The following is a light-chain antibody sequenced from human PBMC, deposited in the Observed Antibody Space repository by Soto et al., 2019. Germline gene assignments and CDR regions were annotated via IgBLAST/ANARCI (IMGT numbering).Light chain of an antibody. CDR1: QSLSSTY. CDR3: QQFGSSPT. Sequence: DILLTHSPGTLSLSPQERATLSCRASQSLSSTYLAWYQQKPGQAPRLLIFGASSRATGIPDRFSGSGSGTDFTLTISRLEPEDFAVYYCQQFGSSPTFGQGTKV. V-gene: IGKV3-20*01. CDR2: GAS. J-gene: IGKJ1*01.